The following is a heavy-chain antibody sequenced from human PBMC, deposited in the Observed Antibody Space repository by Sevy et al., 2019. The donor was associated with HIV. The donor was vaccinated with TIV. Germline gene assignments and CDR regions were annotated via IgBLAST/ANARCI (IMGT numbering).Heavy chain of an antibody. Sequence: GGSLRLSCAASGFTFSSYSMNWVRQAPGKGLEWVSSISSSSSYIYYADSGKGRFTISRDNAKNSLYLQMNSLRAEDTAVYYCAREVQKGYYDSSGYSDYWGQGTLVTVSS. D-gene: IGHD3-22*01. V-gene: IGHV3-21*01. CDR2: ISSSSSYI. CDR3: AREVQKGYYDSSGYSDY. CDR1: GFTFSSYS. J-gene: IGHJ4*02.